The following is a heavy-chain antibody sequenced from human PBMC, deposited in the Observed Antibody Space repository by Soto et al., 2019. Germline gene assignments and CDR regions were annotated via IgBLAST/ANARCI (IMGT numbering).Heavy chain of an antibody. Sequence: TSETLSLTCTVSGGSISSYYWSWIRQPPGKGLEWIGYIYYSGSTNYNPSLKSRVTISVDTSKNQFSLKLSSVTAEDTAVYYCAKVKVGRIQLWLRSHYGMDVWGQGTTVTVSS. V-gene: IGHV4-59*12. CDR2: IYYSGST. D-gene: IGHD5-18*01. CDR3: AKVKVGRIQLWLRSHYGMDV. J-gene: IGHJ6*02. CDR1: GGSISSYY.